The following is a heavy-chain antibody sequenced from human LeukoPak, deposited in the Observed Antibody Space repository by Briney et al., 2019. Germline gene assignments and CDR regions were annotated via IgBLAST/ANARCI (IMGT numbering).Heavy chain of an antibody. CDR2: IYYSGST. J-gene: IGHJ4*02. V-gene: IGHV4-59*01. D-gene: IGHD3-22*01. CDR1: GGSISSYY. Sequence: PSETLSLTCTVSGGSISSYYWCWIRQPPGKGLEWIGYIYYSGSTNYNPSLESRVTISVDTSKNQFSLKLSSVTAADTAVYYCASLPYYYDSSGYYWGQGTLVTVSS. CDR3: ASLPYYYDSSGYY.